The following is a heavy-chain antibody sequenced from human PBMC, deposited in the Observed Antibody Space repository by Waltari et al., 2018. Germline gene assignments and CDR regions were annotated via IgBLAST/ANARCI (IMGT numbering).Heavy chain of an antibody. CDR2: MSYSGAT. J-gene: IGHJ3*01. CDR1: GVSITSNRHY. Sequence: QVQVQESGPGLVKPAETLSLTCSVSGVSITSNRHYWAWIRQPPGQGLEWLGTMSYSGATYTSPSLKSRVTISRDTSENQLSLKLGSVTAADTAVYYCATYIGASLGTAAFDVWGQGTTVTVSS. D-gene: IGHD5-12*01. V-gene: IGHV4-39*01. CDR3: ATYIGASLGTAAFDV.